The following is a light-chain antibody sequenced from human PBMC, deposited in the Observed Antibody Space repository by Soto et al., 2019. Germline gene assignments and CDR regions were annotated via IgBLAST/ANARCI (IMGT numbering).Light chain of an antibody. V-gene: IGLV2-14*01. Sequence: QSALTQPASVSGSPGQSITISCTGTSSDVGGYNYVSWYQQHPGKAPKLMIYDVSNRPSGVSNRFSGSKSCNTASLTISGLQAADEADYYCSSYTSSSTLDVVFGGGTKLTVL. CDR2: DVS. CDR1: SSDVGGYNY. CDR3: SSYTSSSTLDVV. J-gene: IGLJ2*01.